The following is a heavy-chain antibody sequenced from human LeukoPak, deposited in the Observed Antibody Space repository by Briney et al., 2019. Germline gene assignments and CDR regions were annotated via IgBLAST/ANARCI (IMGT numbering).Heavy chain of an antibody. CDR3: VRARLITVVGATSAFDI. CDR2: INPNSGGT. Sequence: ASVKVSCKASGYTFTGYYMHWVRQAPGQGLEWMGWINPNSGGTNYAQKFQGRVTMARDTSISTAYMELSRLRSDDTAVYYCVRARLITVVGATSAFDIWGQGTMVTVSS. V-gene: IGHV1-2*02. D-gene: IGHD1-26*01. CDR1: GYTFTGYY. J-gene: IGHJ3*02.